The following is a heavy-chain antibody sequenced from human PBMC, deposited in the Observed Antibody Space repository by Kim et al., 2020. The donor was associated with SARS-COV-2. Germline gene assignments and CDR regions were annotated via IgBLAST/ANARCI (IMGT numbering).Heavy chain of an antibody. V-gene: IGHV3-15*01. J-gene: IGHJ6*02. D-gene: IGHD3-10*01. Sequence: GGSLRLSCAASGFTFSNAWMSWVRQAPGKVLEWVGRIKSKTDGGTTDYAAPVKGRFTISRDDSKNTLYLQMNSLKTEDTAVYYCTTDSLNYGVDVWGQGTTVTVSS. CDR1: GFTFSNAW. CDR3: TTDSLNYGVDV. CDR2: IKSKTDGGTT.